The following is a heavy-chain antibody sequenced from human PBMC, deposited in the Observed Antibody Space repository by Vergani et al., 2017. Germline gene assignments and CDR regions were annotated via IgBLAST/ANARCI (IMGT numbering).Heavy chain of an antibody. Sequence: QVQLVQSGAEVKKPGASVKVSCKASGYTFTSYGISWVRQAPGQGLEWMGWISAYNGNTNYAQKLQGRVTMTTDTSPSTAYMELRSLRSDDTAVYYCARVSPPIGPRWGRDDCSSTSCQYYYYMDVWGKGTTVTVSS. CDR1: GYTFTSYG. CDR2: ISAYNGNT. J-gene: IGHJ6*03. V-gene: IGHV1-18*01. CDR3: ARVSPPIGPRWGRDDCSSTSCQYYYYMDV. D-gene: IGHD2-2*01.